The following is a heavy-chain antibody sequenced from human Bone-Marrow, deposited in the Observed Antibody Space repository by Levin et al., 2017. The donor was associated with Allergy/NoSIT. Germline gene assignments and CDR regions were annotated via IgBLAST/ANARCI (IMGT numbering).Heavy chain of an antibody. V-gene: IGHV4-39*01. Sequence: SQTLSLTCTVSGGSISSSSYYWGWNRQPPGKGLEWIGSIYYSGSTYYNPSLKSLVTISVDTSKNQFSLKLSSVTAADTAVYYCARPPRGYYGDYDWYFDLWGRGTLVTVSS. CDR1: GGSISSSSYY. J-gene: IGHJ2*01. CDR3: ARPPRGYYGDYDWYFDL. D-gene: IGHD4-17*01. CDR2: IYYSGST.